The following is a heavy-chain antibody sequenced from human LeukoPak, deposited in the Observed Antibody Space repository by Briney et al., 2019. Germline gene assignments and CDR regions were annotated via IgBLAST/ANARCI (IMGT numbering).Heavy chain of an antibody. CDR2: IIPICGTA. CDR3: ARDPTPRITIFGVVPSLGY. D-gene: IGHD3-3*01. V-gene: IGHV1-69*13. CDR1: GGTFSSYA. Sequence: SVKVSCKASGGTFSSYAISWVRQAPGQGLEWMGGIIPICGTANYAQKFQGRVTITADESTSTAYMELSSLRSEDTAVYYCARDPTPRITIFGVVPSLGYWGQGTLVTVSS. J-gene: IGHJ4*02.